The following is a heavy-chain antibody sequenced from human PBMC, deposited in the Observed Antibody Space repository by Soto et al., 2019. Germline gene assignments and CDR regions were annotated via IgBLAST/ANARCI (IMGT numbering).Heavy chain of an antibody. CDR3: AREGAGYCSGGTSYGDYYYYGMDV. CDR2: INAGNGNT. V-gene: IGHV1-3*01. Sequence: QVPLVQSGAEVKKPGASVKVSCKASGYTFTSYAMHWVRQAPGQRLEWMGWINAGNGNTKYSQKFQGRVTITRDTSATTAYMELSSLRSEDTALYYCAREGAGYCSGGTSYGDYYYYGMDVWGQGTTVTVSS. D-gene: IGHD2-15*01. CDR1: GYTFTSYA. J-gene: IGHJ6*02.